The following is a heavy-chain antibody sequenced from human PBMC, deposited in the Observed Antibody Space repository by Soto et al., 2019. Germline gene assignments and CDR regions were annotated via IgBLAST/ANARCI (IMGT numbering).Heavy chain of an antibody. J-gene: IGHJ6*03. CDR2: TYYRSKWYN. CDR1: GDSVSSNSAA. CDR3: ARNTIRSQKWPSTSTYYYYYYMDV. D-gene: IGHD3-10*01. Sequence: QSQTLSLTCAISGDSVSSNSAAWNWIRQSPSRGLEWLGRTYYRSKWYNDYAVSVKSRITINPATSKNQFSLQLNSVTPEDTAVYYCARNTIRSQKWPSTSTYYYYYYMDVWGKGTTVTVSS. V-gene: IGHV6-1*01.